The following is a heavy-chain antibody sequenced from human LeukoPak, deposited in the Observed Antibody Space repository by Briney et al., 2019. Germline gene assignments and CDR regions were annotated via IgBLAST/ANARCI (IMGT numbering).Heavy chain of an antibody. CDR1: GFTFSSYG. D-gene: IGHD3-22*01. J-gene: IGHJ4*02. CDR3: AKDLYPLENYYDSSGSIDY. CDR2: ISYDGSNK. V-gene: IGHV3-30*18. Sequence: GRSLRLSCAASGFTFSSYGMHWVRQAPGKGLEWVAVISYDGSNKYYADSVKGRFTISRDNSKNTLYLQMNSLRAEDTAVYYCAKDLYPLENYYDSSGSIDYWGQGTLVTVSS.